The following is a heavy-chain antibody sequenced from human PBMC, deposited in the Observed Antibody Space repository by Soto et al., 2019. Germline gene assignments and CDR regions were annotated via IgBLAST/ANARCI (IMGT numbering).Heavy chain of an antibody. J-gene: IGHJ6*03. CDR1: GGTFSSYA. CDR3: ARGCDPPPYDFWSGYYYYYYYYYMDV. CDR2: IIPIFGTA. Sequence: ASVKVSCKASGGTFSSYAISWVRQAPGQGLEWMGGIIPIFGTANYAQKFQGRVTMTRNTSISTAYMELSSLRSEDTAVYYCARGCDPPPYDFWSGYYYYYYYYYMDVWGKGTTVTVSS. V-gene: IGHV1-69*05. D-gene: IGHD3-3*01.